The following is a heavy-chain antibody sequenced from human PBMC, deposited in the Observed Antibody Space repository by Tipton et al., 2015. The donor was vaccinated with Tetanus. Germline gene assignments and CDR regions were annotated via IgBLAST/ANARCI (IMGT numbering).Heavy chain of an antibody. Sequence: LSLTCDVYDGSFSAYYWTWIRQPPGKGLEWVSYISYSSGTIYYADSVQGRFTISRDNAKNSLYLQMNSLRDEDTAVYYCARDSTHRRDGYNDFDYWGQGTLVTVSS. V-gene: IGHV3-11*04. J-gene: IGHJ4*02. CDR2: ISYSSGTI. D-gene: IGHD5-24*01. CDR1: DGSFSAYY. CDR3: ARDSTHRRDGYNDFDY.